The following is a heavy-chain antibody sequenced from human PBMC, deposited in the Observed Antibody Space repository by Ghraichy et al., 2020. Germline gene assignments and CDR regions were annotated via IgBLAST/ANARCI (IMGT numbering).Heavy chain of an antibody. CDR3: AGSFRSFCGGDCYPRFNYYADV. CDR2: IYYSGNT. CDR1: GGSMNNYY. Sequence: SETLSLTCTVSGGSMNNYYWSWIRQPPGKGLEWIGHIYYSGNTNYNPSLMGRISISVDTSKNQFSLEVNLVTAADTAVYFCAGSFRSFCGGDCYPRFNYYADVWGKGTTVSVSS. D-gene: IGHD2-21*02. V-gene: IGHV4-59*01. J-gene: IGHJ6*03.